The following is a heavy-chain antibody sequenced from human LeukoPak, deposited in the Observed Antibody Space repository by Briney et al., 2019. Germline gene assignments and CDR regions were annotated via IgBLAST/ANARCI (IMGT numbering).Heavy chain of an antibody. CDR2: IIPIFGIA. CDR3: AREWFGELPFVY. CDR1: GATFSSYA. J-gene: IGHJ4*02. D-gene: IGHD3-10*01. Sequence: SVKVSCKASGATFSSYAISWVRQAPGQGLEWMGRIIPIFGIANYAQKFQGRVPITADKSTSTAYMELSSLRSEDTAVYYCAREWFGELPFVYWGEGDLVTVSS. V-gene: IGHV1-69*04.